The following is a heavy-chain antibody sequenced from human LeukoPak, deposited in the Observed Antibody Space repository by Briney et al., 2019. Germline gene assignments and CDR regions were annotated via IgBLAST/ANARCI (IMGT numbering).Heavy chain of an antibody. Sequence: GGSLRLSCAASGFTLTTYAMSWVRQAPGKGLEWVSAIRDTDGSTIYADSVKGRFTISRDNAKNSLYLQMNSLRAEDTAVYYCAKRSSSLSWYLDYWGQGTLVTVSS. CDR3: AKRSSSLSWYLDY. CDR2: IRDTDGST. V-gene: IGHV3-23*01. J-gene: IGHJ4*02. CDR1: GFTLTTYA. D-gene: IGHD6-13*01.